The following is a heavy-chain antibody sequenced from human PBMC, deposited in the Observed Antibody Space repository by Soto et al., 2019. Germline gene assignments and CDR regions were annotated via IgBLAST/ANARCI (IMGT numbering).Heavy chain of an antibody. J-gene: IGHJ6*02. CDR2: IDPSDSYT. V-gene: IGHV5-10-1*01. Sequence: PGESLKISCKGSGYSFTSYWISWVRQMPGKGLECMGRIDPSDSYTNYSPSFQGHVTISADKSISTAYLQWSSLKASDTAMYYCAGGGVRGVITRTRDYYGMDVWGQGTTVTVCS. CDR3: AGGGVRGVITRTRDYYGMDV. D-gene: IGHD3-10*01. CDR1: GYSFTSYW.